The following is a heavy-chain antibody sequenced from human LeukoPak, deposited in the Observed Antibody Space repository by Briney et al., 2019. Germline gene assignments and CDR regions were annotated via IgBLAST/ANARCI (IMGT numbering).Heavy chain of an antibody. V-gene: IGHV3-74*01. CDR1: GFTFSSYW. CDR2: INTDGSTT. CDR3: VRPDIVTVPLGC. D-gene: IGHD2-2*01. J-gene: IGHJ4*02. Sequence: GGSLRLSCAASGFTFSSYWMRWVRQAPGKGLVWVSRINTDGSTTDYADSVKGRFTISRDNAKNTLYLQVNSLRAEDTAIYYCVRPDIVTVPLGCWGQGTLVTVSS.